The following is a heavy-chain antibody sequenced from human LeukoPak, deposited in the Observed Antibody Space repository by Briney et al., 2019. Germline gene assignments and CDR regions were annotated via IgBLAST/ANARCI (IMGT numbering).Heavy chain of an antibody. CDR2: IYYSGST. CDR3: ARHGVAAGGTGLDY. J-gene: IGHJ4*02. V-gene: IGHV4-39*01. D-gene: IGHD6-13*01. CDR1: GASISSNGHY. Sequence: PSETLSLTCTVSGASISSNGHYWNWIRQPPGKGLEWIGTIYYSGSTYYNPSLKSRVTISIDTSKNQFSLKLSSVTATDTAVYYCARHGVAAGGTGLDYWGQGTLVIVSS.